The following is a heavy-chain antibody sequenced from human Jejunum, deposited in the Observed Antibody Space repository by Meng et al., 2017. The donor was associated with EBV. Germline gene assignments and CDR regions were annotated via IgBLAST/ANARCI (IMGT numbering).Heavy chain of an antibody. Sequence: HTSGATLGTPPWAVSSTVCVSGGSIRDNEWWSWVRQPPGNGLEWLGEIYHGGGTNYNPSLESRVTISVDKSKNQFSLKLNSVTVADTAVYYCAGNGYYALEYWGPGILVTVSS. J-gene: IGHJ4*02. CDR1: GGSIRDNEW. V-gene: IGHV4-4*03. CDR3: AGNGYYALEY. CDR2: IYHGGGT. D-gene: IGHD3-22*01.